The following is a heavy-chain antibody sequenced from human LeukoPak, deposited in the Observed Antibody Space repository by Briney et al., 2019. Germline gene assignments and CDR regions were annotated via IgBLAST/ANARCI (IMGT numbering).Heavy chain of an antibody. Sequence: SETLSLTCSVSGGSICGYYWCWIRQPAGKGLEWIGRIYNSENANYNPSLRSRVSMSVDTSKNQFSLKLSSVTAADTAVCYCARLSQSTSWYDDYWGQGTLVTVSS. J-gene: IGHJ4*02. V-gene: IGHV4-4*07. CDR2: IYNSENA. D-gene: IGHD6-13*01. CDR3: ARLSQSTSWYDDY. CDR1: GGSICGYY.